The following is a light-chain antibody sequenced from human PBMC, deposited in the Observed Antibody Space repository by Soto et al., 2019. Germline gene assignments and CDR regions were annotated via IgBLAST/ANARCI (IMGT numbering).Light chain of an antibody. J-gene: IGKJ4*01. CDR2: DAS. Sequence: IVMTQSPSTLSLSAGERVTLSWRASQSVRSYLAWHQPKPGQAPRLRIYDASNRATGIPARFSGSGSGTDFTLTISSIEPEDFAVYYCQQRSNWLTFGGGTKVDIK. CDR3: QQRSNWLT. V-gene: IGKV3-11*01. CDR1: QSVRSY.